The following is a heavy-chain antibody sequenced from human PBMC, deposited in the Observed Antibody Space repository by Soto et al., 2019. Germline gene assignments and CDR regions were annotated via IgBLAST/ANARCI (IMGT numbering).Heavy chain of an antibody. CDR2: VSSTGGYT. J-gene: IGHJ2*01. CDR1: GFNFGDYY. CDR3: AILRVGVNWYFDL. V-gene: IGHV3-11*06. Sequence: QMPLVESGGDLVKPGGSLRLSCAASGFNFGDYYMSWVRQAPGKGLEWVSFVSSTGGYTKYSDSVGGRFTVSRDNGKNSLHLKLNSLRVEDTAVYYCAILRVGVNWYFDLWGCGTLGTVSS. D-gene: IGHD1-26*01.